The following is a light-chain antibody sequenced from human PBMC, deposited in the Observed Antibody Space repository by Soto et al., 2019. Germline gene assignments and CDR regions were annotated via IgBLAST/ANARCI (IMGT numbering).Light chain of an antibody. Sequence: DLQMTQSPSTLSASVGDRFTISCRASQSISTWLAWYQQKPRKASKLLIYDASSLESGVPSRFSGSGSGTQFTLTISSLQPDDFATYYCQQYNSYSLTFGGGTKVEIK. CDR3: QQYNSYSLT. V-gene: IGKV1-5*01. J-gene: IGKJ4*01. CDR2: DAS. CDR1: QSISTW.